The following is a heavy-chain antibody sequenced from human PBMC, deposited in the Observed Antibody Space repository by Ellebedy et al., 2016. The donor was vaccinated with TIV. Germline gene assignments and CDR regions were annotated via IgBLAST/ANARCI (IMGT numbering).Heavy chain of an antibody. D-gene: IGHD1-26*01. CDR2: IKQDGSEK. V-gene: IGHV3-7*01. CDR1: GFTFSDYS. Sequence: GGSLRLSXAASGFTFSDYSMSWIRQAPGKGLEWVANIKQDGSEKYYVDSVKGRFTISRDNAKNSLYLQMNSLRAGDTAVYYCARGLPYVGTIDSWGQGTLVTVSS. J-gene: IGHJ4*02. CDR3: ARGLPYVGTIDS.